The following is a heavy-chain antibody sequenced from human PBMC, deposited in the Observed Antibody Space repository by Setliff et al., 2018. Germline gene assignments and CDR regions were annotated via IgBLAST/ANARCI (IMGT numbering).Heavy chain of an antibody. CDR1: GFTFSAST. V-gene: IGHV3-21*01. CDR3: ARDSSHFIRVLDS. CDR2: ISGSSSNFI. Sequence: GSLRLSCAASGFTFSASTMNWVRQAPGKGLEWVSSISGSSSNFIYYADSVKGRFTISRDNAKNSLFLQMDNLRAEDTAQYFCARDSSHFIRVLDSWGQGTLVTVSS. D-gene: IGHD3-10*01. J-gene: IGHJ4*02.